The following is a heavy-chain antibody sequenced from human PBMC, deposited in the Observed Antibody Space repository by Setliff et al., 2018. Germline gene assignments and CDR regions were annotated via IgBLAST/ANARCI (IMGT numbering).Heavy chain of an antibody. J-gene: IGHJ4*02. CDR3: TTDPQWGH. D-gene: IGHD1-26*01. CDR2: IKSKTDGETT. Sequence: GGSLRLSCAVSGLTFSGAWLNWVRQAPGKGLEWAGRIKSKTDGETTDYVAPVKDRFTISRDDSKSTLYLQMNSLKIEDTAVYYCTTDPQWGHWGQGTLVTVSS. V-gene: IGHV3-15*07. CDR1: GLTFSGAW.